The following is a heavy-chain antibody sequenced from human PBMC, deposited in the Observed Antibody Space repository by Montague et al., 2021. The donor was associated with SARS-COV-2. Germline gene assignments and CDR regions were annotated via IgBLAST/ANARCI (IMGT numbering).Heavy chain of an antibody. Sequence: CAISGDSVSSNIATWNWIRQSLSRGLEWLGRTYYRSKWYNGYAESVKSRITIDPDTSKHQFSLHLNSVTPEDTAVYYCARIPVGSKYYFDFWGQGTLVTVSS. J-gene: IGHJ4*02. CDR3: ARIPVGSKYYFDF. CDR2: TYYRSKWYN. D-gene: IGHD2-2*01. V-gene: IGHV6-1*01. CDR1: GDSVSSNIAT.